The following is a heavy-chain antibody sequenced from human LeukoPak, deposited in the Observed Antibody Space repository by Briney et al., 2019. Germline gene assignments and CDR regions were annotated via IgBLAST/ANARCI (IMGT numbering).Heavy chain of an antibody. V-gene: IGHV3-23*01. CDR3: AKVGNSGYDSGWFDP. CDR1: GFTFSHFW. Sequence: GGSLRLSCAASGFTFSHFWMSWVRQAPGKGLEWVSAISGSGGSTYYADSVKGRFTISRDNSKNTLYLQMNSLRAEDTAVYYCAKVGNSGYDSGWFDPWGQGTLVTVSS. D-gene: IGHD5-12*01. J-gene: IGHJ5*02. CDR2: ISGSGGST.